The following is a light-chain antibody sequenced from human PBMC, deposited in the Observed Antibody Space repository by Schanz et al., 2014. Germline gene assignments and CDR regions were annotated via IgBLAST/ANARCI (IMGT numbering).Light chain of an antibody. CDR3: QQYLGT. CDR1: QSVSSN. J-gene: IGKJ1*01. Sequence: EIVMTQSPATLSVSPGERATLSCRAGQSVSSNLAWYQQKPGQAPRLLIYGASNRATGIPARFSGSGSGTDFTLTISSLEPEDFAVYYCQQYLGTFGQGTKVEIK. V-gene: IGKV3D-15*01. CDR2: GAS.